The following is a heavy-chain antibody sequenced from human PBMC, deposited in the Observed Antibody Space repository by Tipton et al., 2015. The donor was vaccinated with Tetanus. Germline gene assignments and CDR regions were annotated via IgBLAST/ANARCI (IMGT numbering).Heavy chain of an antibody. J-gene: IGHJ4*02. V-gene: IGHV5-51*01. CDR2: IYPGDSDA. D-gene: IGHD3-9*01. CDR1: GYSFTSYW. Sequence: QLVQSGAEVKKPGESLKISCKGSGYSFTSYWIGWVRQMPGKGLEWMGIIYPGDSDARYSPSFQGQVIISAEKSTSTAYLQWSSLKASDPAIYYCARRAYFATYYYFDYWGQGTLVTVSS. CDR3: ARRAYFATYYYFDY.